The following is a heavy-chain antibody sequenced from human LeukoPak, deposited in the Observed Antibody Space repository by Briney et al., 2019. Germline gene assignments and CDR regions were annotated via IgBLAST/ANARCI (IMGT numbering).Heavy chain of an antibody. CDR3: AREDGGSGWY. J-gene: IGHJ4*02. Sequence: GGSLRLSCAASGFTFSSYSMNWVRQAPGKGLEWVSSIGSNTEYSYYADSVKGRFSISRDNAKNSLYLQMSSLRDEDTAVYYCAREDGGSGWYWGQGTLVTVSS. CDR2: IGSNTEYS. V-gene: IGHV3-21*01. D-gene: IGHD6-19*01. CDR1: GFTFSSYS.